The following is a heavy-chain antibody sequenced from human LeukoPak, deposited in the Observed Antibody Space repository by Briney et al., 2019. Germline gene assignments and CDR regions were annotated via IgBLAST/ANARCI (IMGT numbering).Heavy chain of an antibody. V-gene: IGHV4-59*01. J-gene: IGHJ3*02. D-gene: IGHD3-22*01. CDR1: GGSISSYY. Sequence: PSETLSLTCTVSGGSISSYYWSWIRQPPGKGLEWIGYIYYSGSTNYNPSLKSRVTISVDTSKNQFSLKLSSVTAADTAVYYCARESSYYDSRPGDAFDIWGQGTMVTVSS. CDR3: ARESSYYDSRPGDAFDI. CDR2: IYYSGST.